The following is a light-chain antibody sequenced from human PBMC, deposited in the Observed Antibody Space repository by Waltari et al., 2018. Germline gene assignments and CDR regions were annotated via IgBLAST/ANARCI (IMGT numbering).Light chain of an antibody. J-gene: IGKJ1*01. V-gene: IGKV1-39*01. CDR2: AAS. CDR3: MQATVKPWT. Sequence: DIQMTQSPSSLPAAVGDRVTITCRATESISNYVNWYQQKPGKAPKLLIYAASSLQSGVPSRFSGSGSGTDFTLTISRVEADDVGVYYCMQATVKPWTFGQGTKVEVK. CDR1: ESISNY.